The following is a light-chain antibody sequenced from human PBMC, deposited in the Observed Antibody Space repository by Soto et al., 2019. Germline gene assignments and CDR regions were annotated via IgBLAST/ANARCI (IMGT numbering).Light chain of an antibody. Sequence: EIVMTQSPATLSVSPGERATLSCRASQSVSSNLAWYQQKPGQAPRLLIYGASTRATGIPARFSGSGSGTEFTLTISSLQSEDFAFYYCQQYNNWPPWTLGQGTKLE. V-gene: IGKV3-15*01. J-gene: IGKJ2*02. CDR3: QQYNNWPPWT. CDR2: GAS. CDR1: QSVSSN.